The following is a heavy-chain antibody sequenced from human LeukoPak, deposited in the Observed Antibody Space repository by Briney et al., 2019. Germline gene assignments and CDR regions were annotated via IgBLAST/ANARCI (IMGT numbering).Heavy chain of an antibody. J-gene: IGHJ3*02. Sequence: PSETQSLTCSLSGGSISRYFWSWIRQPPGKGLEWIAFIHYSGRTKYNPSLQSRVTISIDTSENNFSLRLTSVTAADTAGYYCAKLLYKGRSGEPGTFEMGGQRTGVSVSS. V-gene: IGHV4-59*01. CDR2: IHYSGRT. CDR3: AKLLYKGRSGEPGTFEM. CDR1: GGSISRYF. D-gene: IGHD6-25*01.